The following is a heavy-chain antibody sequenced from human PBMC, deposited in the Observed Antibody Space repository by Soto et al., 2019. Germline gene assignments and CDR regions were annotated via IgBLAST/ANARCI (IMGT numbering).Heavy chain of an antibody. CDR3: ARSRYSGYDSVDY. D-gene: IGHD5-12*01. J-gene: IGHJ4*02. Sequence: SETLSLTCTVSGGSISSYYWSWIRQPPGKGLEWIGYIYYSGSTNYNPSLKSRVTISVDTSKNQFSLKLSSVTAADTAVYYCARSRYSGYDSVDYWGQGTPVTVS. CDR1: GGSISSYY. V-gene: IGHV4-59*01. CDR2: IYYSGST.